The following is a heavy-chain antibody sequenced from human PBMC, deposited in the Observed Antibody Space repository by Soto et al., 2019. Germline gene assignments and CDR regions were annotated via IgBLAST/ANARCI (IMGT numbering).Heavy chain of an antibody. D-gene: IGHD6-19*01. CDR1: GFTFSSYA. J-gene: IGHJ3*02. V-gene: IGHV3-30-3*01. CDR3: ARRNSDYSSVWSDAFDI. CDR2: ISYDGSSK. Sequence: QVQLVESGGGVVQPGRSLRLSCAASGFTFSSYAMHWVRQAPGKGPEWVAVISYDGSSKTYADSVKGKFTISKDNPKNTLFLQMNNLRPEDTAVYYCARRNSDYSSVWSDAFDIWGQGTMVTVSS.